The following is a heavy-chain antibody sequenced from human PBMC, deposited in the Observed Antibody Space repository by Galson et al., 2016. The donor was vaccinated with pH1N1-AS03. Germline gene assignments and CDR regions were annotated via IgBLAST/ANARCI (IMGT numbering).Heavy chain of an antibody. CDR2: IYYSGST. CDR1: GGSISNYY. D-gene: IGHD1-26*01. Sequence: ETLSLTCTVSGGSISNYYWTWIRQPPGKGLEWIGYIYYSGSTNYNHSLKSRVTISVDTSKNPFSLKLGSVTAADTAVYYCARDLGELLGWFDPWGQGTLVTVSS. V-gene: IGHV4-59*01. CDR3: ARDLGELLGWFDP. J-gene: IGHJ5*02.